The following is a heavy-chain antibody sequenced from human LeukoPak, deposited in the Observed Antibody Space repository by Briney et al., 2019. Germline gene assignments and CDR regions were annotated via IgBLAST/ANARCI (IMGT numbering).Heavy chain of an antibody. CDR2: IYTSGST. Sequence: PSETLSLTCTVSGGSISSYYWSWIRQPAGKGLEWIGRIYTSGSTNYNPSLKSRVTMSVDTSNNQFSLKLSSVTAADTAVYYCARERNSYCSGGSCYSNKGGPIDYWGQGNLVTVSS. J-gene: IGHJ4*02. CDR3: ARERNSYCSGGSCYSNKGGPIDY. D-gene: IGHD2-15*01. CDR1: GGSISSYY. V-gene: IGHV4-4*07.